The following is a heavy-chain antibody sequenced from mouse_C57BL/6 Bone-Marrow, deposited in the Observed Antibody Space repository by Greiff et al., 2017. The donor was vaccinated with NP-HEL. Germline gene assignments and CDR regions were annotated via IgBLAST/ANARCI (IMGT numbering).Heavy chain of an antibody. V-gene: IGHV5-4*03. CDR1: GFTFRSYA. Sequence: VKLVESGGGLVKPGGSLKLSRAASGFTFRSYAMSWVRQTPEKRLEWVATISDGGSYTYYPDNVKGRFTISRDKAKNNLYLQMSHLKSDDTAMYYCARLLGRAYWGQGTLVTVSA. D-gene: IGHD4-1*01. J-gene: IGHJ3*01. CDR2: ISDGGSYT. CDR3: ARLLGRAY.